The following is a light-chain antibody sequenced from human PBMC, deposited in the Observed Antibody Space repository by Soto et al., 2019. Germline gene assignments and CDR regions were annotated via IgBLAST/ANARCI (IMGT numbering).Light chain of an antibody. CDR2: GAS. J-gene: IGKJ1*01. Sequence: EMELTQSPGTLSSSPGERATLSCRASQSVGASYLAWYQQKPGQAPRLLINGASSRATGIPDRFSGSGSGTDFTLTISRLEPEDFAVYYCQQYGSSSWTFGQGTKVEIK. CDR1: QSVGASY. CDR3: QQYGSSSWT. V-gene: IGKV3-20*01.